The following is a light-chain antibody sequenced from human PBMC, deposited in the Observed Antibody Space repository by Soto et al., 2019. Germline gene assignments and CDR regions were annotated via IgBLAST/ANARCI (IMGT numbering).Light chain of an antibody. Sequence: IQMTQSPSSLSASVGDRVTIIVRASQSVSTRLAWYQQKPGKAPKLLIYAASRLQSGVPSRFSGSGSGTDFTLTISSLQPEDFATYYCLQDYNYPRTFGQGTKVDIK. CDR3: LQDYNYPRT. J-gene: IGKJ1*01. CDR1: QSVSTR. V-gene: IGKV1-6*01. CDR2: AAS.